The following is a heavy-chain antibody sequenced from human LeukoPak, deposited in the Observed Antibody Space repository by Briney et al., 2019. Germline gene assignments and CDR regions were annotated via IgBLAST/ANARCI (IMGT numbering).Heavy chain of an antibody. CDR1: GFTFSTNA. Sequence: GGSLTLSCGASGFTFSTNAIHWVRQAPGQGLQYVSAISGNGGSTYYADSVKDRFTISRDNSKNTVYLQMGSLRAEDMAVYYCARVKYNDFWSGYSPPDYWGQGTLVTVSS. J-gene: IGHJ4*02. CDR2: ISGNGGST. CDR3: ARVKYNDFWSGYSPPDY. D-gene: IGHD3-3*01. V-gene: IGHV3-64*02.